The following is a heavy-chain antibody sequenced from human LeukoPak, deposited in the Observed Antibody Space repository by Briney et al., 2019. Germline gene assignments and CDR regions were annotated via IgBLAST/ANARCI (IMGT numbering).Heavy chain of an antibody. V-gene: IGHV1-2*02. CDR3: ARHRGAVPARGYGMDV. J-gene: IGHJ6*02. CDR1: GYTFTNYY. CDR2: LNPNSGDT. Sequence: ASVKVSCKASGYTFTNYYMHWVRQAPGQGLEWMGWLNPNSGDTYYSQKFQGRVTMTRDTSISTAYMDLTRLRSDDTAVYYCARHRGAVPARGYGMDVWGQGTTVTVSS. D-gene: IGHD6-19*01.